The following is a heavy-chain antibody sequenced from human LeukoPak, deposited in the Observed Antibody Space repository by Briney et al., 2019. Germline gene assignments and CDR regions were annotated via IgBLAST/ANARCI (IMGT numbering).Heavy chain of an antibody. Sequence: SQTLSLTCTVSGGSISSGGYYWSWIRQPPGKGLEWIGYIYHSGSTYYNPSLKSRVTITVDRSKNQFSLKLRSVTAADTAVYYCARGDYYYMDVWGKGTTVTVPS. D-gene: IGHD1-26*01. CDR2: IYHSGST. CDR3: ARGDYYYMDV. J-gene: IGHJ6*03. CDR1: GGSISSGGYY. V-gene: IGHV4-30-2*01.